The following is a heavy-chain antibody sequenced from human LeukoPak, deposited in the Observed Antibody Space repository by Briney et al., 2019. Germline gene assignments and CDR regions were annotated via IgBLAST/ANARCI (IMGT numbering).Heavy chain of an antibody. D-gene: IGHD3-22*01. CDR1: GFTLSSYS. CDR3: AVGSSGYYFNY. CDR2: ISGSGGST. Sequence: PGGSLRLSCAASGFTLSSYSMNWVRQAPGKGLEWVSAISGSGGSTYYADSVKGRFTISRDNSKNTLYLQMNSLRAEDTAVYYCAVGSSGYYFNYWGQGTLVTVSS. V-gene: IGHV3-23*01. J-gene: IGHJ4*02.